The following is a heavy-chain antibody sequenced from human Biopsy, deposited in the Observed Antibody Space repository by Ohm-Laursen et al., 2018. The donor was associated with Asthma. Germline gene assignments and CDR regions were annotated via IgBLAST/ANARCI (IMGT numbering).Heavy chain of an antibody. Sequence: GASVKVSCNPSGVAISGYTFEWVRQARGLGLEWIAGIVFASGATNYAQNFQDRLTVTRDMSAGSVSMELRGLSSTDTAVYYCAAGRTSLQGESLIWGQGTLVSV. CDR1: GVAISGYT. CDR3: AAGRTSLQGESLI. V-gene: IGHV1-58*01. CDR2: IVFASGAT. J-gene: IGHJ4*01. D-gene: IGHD2/OR15-2a*01.